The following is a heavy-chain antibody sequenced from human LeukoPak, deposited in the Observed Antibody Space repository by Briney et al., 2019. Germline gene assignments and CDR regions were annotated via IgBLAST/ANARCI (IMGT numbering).Heavy chain of an antibody. V-gene: IGHV5-51*01. CDR1: GSSFTSYW. CDR3: ARPSGLGSTAMATGNAFDI. CDR2: IYPGDSDT. Sequence: GASLQTSCKGSGSSFTSYWIGWVRQLPGKGLEWMGIIYPGDSDTRYSPSFQGQVTISADKSISTAYLQWSSLKASDTAMYYCARPSGLGSTAMATGNAFDIWGQGTMVTVSS. J-gene: IGHJ3*02. D-gene: IGHD5-18*01.